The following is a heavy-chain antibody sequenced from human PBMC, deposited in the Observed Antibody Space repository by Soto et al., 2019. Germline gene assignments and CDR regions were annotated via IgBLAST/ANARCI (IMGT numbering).Heavy chain of an antibody. CDR3: ARWWRGSGSYYISSYYGMDV. Sequence: EASVKVSCKASGYTFTSYDINWVRQATGQGLEWMGWMNPNSGNTGYAQKFQGRVTMTRNTSISTAYMELSSLRSEDTAVYYCARWWRGSGSYYISSYYGMDVWGQGTTVTISS. CDR1: GYTFTSYD. J-gene: IGHJ6*02. D-gene: IGHD3-10*01. V-gene: IGHV1-8*01. CDR2: MNPNSGNT.